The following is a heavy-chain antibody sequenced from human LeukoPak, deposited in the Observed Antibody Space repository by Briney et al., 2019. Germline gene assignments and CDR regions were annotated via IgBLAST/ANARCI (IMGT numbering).Heavy chain of an antibody. J-gene: IGHJ4*02. CDR2: INHSGST. D-gene: IGHD3-9*01. CDR3: ARGPGIFHDY. Sequence: PSETLSLTCAVYGGSFSGYYWSWIRQPPGKGLEWIGEINHSGSTNYNPSIKSRVTISVDTSKNQFSLKLSSVTAADTAVYYCARGPGIFHDYWGQGTLVTVSS. V-gene: IGHV4-34*01. CDR1: GGSFSGYY.